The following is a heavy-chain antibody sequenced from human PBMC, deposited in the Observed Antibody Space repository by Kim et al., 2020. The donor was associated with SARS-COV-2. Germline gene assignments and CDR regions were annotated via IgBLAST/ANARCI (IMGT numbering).Heavy chain of an antibody. Sequence: SVKVSCKASGGTFSSYAISWVRQAPGQGLEWMGRIIPILGIANYAQKFQGRVTITADKSTSTAYMELSSLRSEDTAVYYCARDQRSSSWYGFGYYYYMDVWGKGTTVTVSS. CDR2: IIPILGIA. D-gene: IGHD6-13*01. CDR1: GGTFSSYA. CDR3: ARDQRSSSWYGFGYYYYMDV. V-gene: IGHV1-69*04. J-gene: IGHJ6*03.